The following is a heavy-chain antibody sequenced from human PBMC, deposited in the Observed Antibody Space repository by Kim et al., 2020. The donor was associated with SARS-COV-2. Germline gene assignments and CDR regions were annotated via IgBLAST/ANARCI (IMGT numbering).Heavy chain of an antibody. CDR3: ARDLGASWSYGGYNWFDP. J-gene: IGHJ5*02. D-gene: IGHD1-26*01. Sequence: GGSLRLSCAASGFTFSSYSMNWVRQAPGKGLEWVSYISSSSSTIYYADSVKGRFTISRDNAKNSLYLQMNSLRDEDTAVYYCARDLGASWSYGGYNWFDPFGQGALVTVSS. CDR1: GFTFSSYS. CDR2: ISSSSSTI. V-gene: IGHV3-48*02.